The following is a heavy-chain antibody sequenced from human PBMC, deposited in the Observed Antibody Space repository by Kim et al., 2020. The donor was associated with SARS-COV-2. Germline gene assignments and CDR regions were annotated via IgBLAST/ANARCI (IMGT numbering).Heavy chain of an antibody. CDR3: AKVTHSYYDFWSGYYPDYYYYGMDV. J-gene: IGHJ6*02. V-gene: IGHV3-30*18. CDR1: GFTFSTYG. D-gene: IGHD3-3*01. CDR2: ISYDGSNK. Sequence: GGSLRLSCAASGFTFSTYGMHWVRQAPGKGLEWVAVISYDGSNKYYADSVKGRFTISRDNSKNTLYLQMNSLRAEDTAVYYCAKVTHSYYDFWSGYYPDYYYYGMDVWGQGTTVTVSS.